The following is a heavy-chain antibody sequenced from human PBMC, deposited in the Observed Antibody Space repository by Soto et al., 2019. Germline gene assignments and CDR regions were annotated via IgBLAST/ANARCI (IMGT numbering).Heavy chain of an antibody. CDR3: ARADWYFDL. J-gene: IGHJ2*01. Sequence: QVQLVESGGGVVQPGRSLRLSCAASGFTFSSYGMHWVRQAPGKGLERVAVIWYDGSNKYYADSVKGRFTISRDNSKNTLYLQMNSLRAEDTAVYYCARADWYFDLWGRGTLVTVSS. CDR2: IWYDGSNK. CDR1: GFTFSSYG. V-gene: IGHV3-33*01.